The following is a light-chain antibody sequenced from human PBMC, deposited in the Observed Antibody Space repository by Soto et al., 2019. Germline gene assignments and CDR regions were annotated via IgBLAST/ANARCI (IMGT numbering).Light chain of an antibody. Sequence: QSVLTQPPSVSGAPGQRVTISCTGSSSNIGAGYDVHWYQQLPGTAPKLLIYGNSNRPSGVPDRFSGSKSGTSASLAITGLQAEDEADYYCQSYASSLSGSVVFGGVTKLTVL. V-gene: IGLV1-40*01. CDR1: SSNIGAGYD. CDR3: QSYASSLSGSVV. J-gene: IGLJ2*01. CDR2: GNS.